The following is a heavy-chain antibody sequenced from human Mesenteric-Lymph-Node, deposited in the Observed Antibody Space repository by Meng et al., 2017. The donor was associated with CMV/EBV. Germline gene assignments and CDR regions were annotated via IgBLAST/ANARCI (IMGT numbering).Heavy chain of an antibody. D-gene: IGHD7-27*01. Sequence: GESLKISCAGDGFSFSSYRMNWVRQAPGRGLEWVANINQDGSAKSYVDSVKGRLTISRDNAKNSLYLQMSSLRAEDMAVYYCAKGFPWGCDYWGQGTLVTVSS. V-gene: IGHV3-7*01. J-gene: IGHJ4*02. CDR3: AKGFPWGCDY. CDR2: INQDGSAK. CDR1: GFSFSSYR.